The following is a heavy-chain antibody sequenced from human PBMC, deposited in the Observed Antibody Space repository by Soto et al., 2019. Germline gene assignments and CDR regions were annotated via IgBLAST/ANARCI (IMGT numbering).Heavy chain of an antibody. CDR1: GYTFTSYA. CDR2: INAGNGNT. V-gene: IGHV1-3*01. J-gene: IGHJ4*02. CDR3: ARDGGVAALIPFDY. Sequence: ASVKVSCKASGYTFTSYAMHWVRQAPGQRIEWMGWINAGNGNTKYSQKFQGRVTITRDTSASTAYMGLSSLRSEDTAVYYCARDGGVAALIPFDYWGQGTLVTVSS. D-gene: IGHD2-15*01.